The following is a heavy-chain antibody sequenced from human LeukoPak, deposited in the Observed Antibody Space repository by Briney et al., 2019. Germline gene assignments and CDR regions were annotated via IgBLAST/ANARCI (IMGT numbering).Heavy chain of an antibody. D-gene: IGHD3-22*01. CDR3: AREPTYYYDSSGYYYDAFDI. V-gene: IGHV3-30*03. Sequence: GRSLRLSCAASGFTFSSYGMHWVRQAPGKGLEWVSVTSYDGSSKYYADSVKGRLTIYRDNSRNTLYLQMDSLRVEDTAVYYCAREPTYYYDSSGYYYDAFDIWGQGTMVTVSS. J-gene: IGHJ3*02. CDR2: TSYDGSSK. CDR1: GFTFSSYG.